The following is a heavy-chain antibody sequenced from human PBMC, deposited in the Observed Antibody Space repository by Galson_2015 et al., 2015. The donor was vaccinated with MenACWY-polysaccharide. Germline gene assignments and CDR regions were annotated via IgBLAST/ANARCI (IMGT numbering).Heavy chain of an antibody. CDR2: ISAYNGHP. V-gene: IGHV1-18*01. Sequence: SVKVSCKASGYTFTTYGISWVRQAPGQGLEWMGWISAYNGHPNYAQKLQGRVTMTTDTSTSTAYMELRSLRSDDTAVYYCARVGVIKSLYYYYGMDVWGQGTTVTVSS. CDR3: ARVGVIKSLYYYYGMDV. D-gene: IGHD3-10*01. J-gene: IGHJ6*02. CDR1: GYTFTTYG.